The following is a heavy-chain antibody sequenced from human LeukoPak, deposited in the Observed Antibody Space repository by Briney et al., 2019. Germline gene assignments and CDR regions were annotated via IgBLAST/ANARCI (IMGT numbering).Heavy chain of an antibody. Sequence: SQTLSLTCTVSGGSISSGGYYWSWIRQPPGKGLEWIGYIYHSGSTYYNPSLKSRVTISVDTSKNQFSLKLSSVTAADTAVYYCVRVAVVVPAASSYYFDYWGQGTLVTVSS. D-gene: IGHD2-2*01. CDR3: VRVAVVVPAASSYYFDY. J-gene: IGHJ4*02. CDR1: GGSISSGGYY. V-gene: IGHV4-30-2*01. CDR2: IYHSGST.